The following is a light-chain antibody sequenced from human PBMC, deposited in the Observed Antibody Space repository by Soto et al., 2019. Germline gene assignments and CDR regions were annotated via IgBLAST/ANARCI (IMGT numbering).Light chain of an antibody. CDR2: GAS. V-gene: IGKV3-20*01. J-gene: IGKJ4*01. CDR3: QQYGNTHLT. CDR1: QSVGSSY. Sequence: EIVLTQSAGTLSLSPGERATLSWGASQSVGSSYLAWYQQKPGQAPRLLIYGASSRATGIPDRFSGSGSGTDFTLTISRLETEDFAVYYCQQYGNTHLTFGGGTKVDIK.